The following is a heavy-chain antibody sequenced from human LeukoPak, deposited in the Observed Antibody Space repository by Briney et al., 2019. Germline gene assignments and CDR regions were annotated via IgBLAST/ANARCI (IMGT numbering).Heavy chain of an antibody. D-gene: IGHD4-23*01. CDR2: IDRDGCRI. CDR3: VRGNDYGGPHY. Sequence: GGSLRLSCAVSGFTFSSYWMHWVRQAPGKGLVWVSRIDRDGCRINYADSVKGRFTISRDNGKNTLFLQMNSLRAEDAAVYYCVRGNDYGGPHYWGQGTLVTVSS. V-gene: IGHV3-74*01. CDR1: GFTFSSYW. J-gene: IGHJ4*02.